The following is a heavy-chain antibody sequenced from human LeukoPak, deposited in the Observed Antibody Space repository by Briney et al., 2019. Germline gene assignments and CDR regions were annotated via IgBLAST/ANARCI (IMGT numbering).Heavy chain of an antibody. V-gene: IGHV4-38-2*02. CDR3: ARDQDYYGSGSYGPDY. CDR1: GYSLTSGYY. J-gene: IGHJ4*02. CDR2: IYHSGST. Sequence: SETLSLTRTVSGYSLTSGYYWGWIRQPPGKGLEWIGSIYHSGSTFYNPSLKSRVTISVDPSKNQFSLKLSSVTAADTAVYYCARDQDYYGSGSYGPDYWGQGILVTVSS. D-gene: IGHD3-10*01.